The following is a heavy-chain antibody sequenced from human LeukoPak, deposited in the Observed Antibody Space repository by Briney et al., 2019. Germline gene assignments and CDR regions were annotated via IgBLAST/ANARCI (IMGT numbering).Heavy chain of an antibody. CDR3: ASFAYCSGGSCYARAFDP. CDR1: GYTFTSYG. V-gene: IGHV1-18*01. CDR2: ISAYNGNT. J-gene: IGHJ5*02. D-gene: IGHD2-15*01. Sequence: ASVKVSCKASGYTFTSYGISWVRQAPGQGREGMGWISAYNGNTNYAQKLQGRVTMTTDTSTSTAYMELRSLRSDDTAVYYRASFAYCSGGSCYARAFDPWGQGTLVTVSS.